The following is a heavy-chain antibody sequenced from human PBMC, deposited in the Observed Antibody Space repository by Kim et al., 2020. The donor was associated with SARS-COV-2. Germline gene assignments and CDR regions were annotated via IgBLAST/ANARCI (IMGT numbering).Heavy chain of an antibody. CDR3: ARDRDGGYYDSSGYYPLDY. CDR2: ISSSSSYI. Sequence: GGSLRLSCAASGFTFSSYSMNWVRQAPGKGLEWVSSISSSSSYIYYADSVKGRFTISRDNAKNSLYLQMNSLRAEDTAVYYCARDRDGGYYDSSGYYPLDYWGQGTLVTVSS. J-gene: IGHJ4*02. V-gene: IGHV3-21*04. D-gene: IGHD3-22*01. CDR1: GFTFSSYS.